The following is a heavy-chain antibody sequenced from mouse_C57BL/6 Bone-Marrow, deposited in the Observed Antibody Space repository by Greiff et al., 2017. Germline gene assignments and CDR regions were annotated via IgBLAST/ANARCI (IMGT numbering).Heavy chain of an antibody. Sequence: QVQLQQSGAELVKPGASVKVSCKASGYTFTSYWMHWVKQRPGQGLEWIGRIHPSDSDTNYNQKFKGKATLTVDKSSSTAYMQLSSLTSEDSAVYYCASITTVVSIRAMDYWGQGTSVTVSS. CDR2: IHPSDSDT. V-gene: IGHV1-74*01. CDR3: ASITTVVSIRAMDY. J-gene: IGHJ4*01. CDR1: GYTFTSYW. D-gene: IGHD1-1*01.